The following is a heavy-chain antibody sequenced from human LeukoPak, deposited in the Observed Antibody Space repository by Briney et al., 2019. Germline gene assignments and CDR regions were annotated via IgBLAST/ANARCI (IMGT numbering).Heavy chain of an antibody. CDR1: GFTFTSYS. CDR2: ISNSGRII. CDR3: ARDSDYGGNDFDY. Sequence: GGSLRLSCAASGFTFTSYSMNWVRQAPGKGLEWVSYISNSGRIIYYADSVKGRFTISRDNAKNSLYLQMNSLRDEDTALYYCARDSDYGGNDFDYRDQGTLVTVSS. V-gene: IGHV3-48*02. J-gene: IGHJ4*02. D-gene: IGHD4-23*01.